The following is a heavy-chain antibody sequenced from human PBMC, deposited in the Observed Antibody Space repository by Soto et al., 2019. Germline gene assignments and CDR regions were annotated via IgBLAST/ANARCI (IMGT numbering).Heavy chain of an antibody. CDR2: ISYDGSNK. CDR3: ARDPTVIMAAAGTMNY. J-gene: IGHJ4*02. V-gene: IGHV3-30-3*01. D-gene: IGHD6-13*01. Sequence: GGSLRLSCTASGFTFSSYAMHWVRQAPGKGLEWVAVISYDGSNKYYADSVKGKFTISRDNSKNTLYLQMNSLRAEDTAVYYCARDPTVIMAAAGTMNYWGQGTLVTVSS. CDR1: GFTFSSYA.